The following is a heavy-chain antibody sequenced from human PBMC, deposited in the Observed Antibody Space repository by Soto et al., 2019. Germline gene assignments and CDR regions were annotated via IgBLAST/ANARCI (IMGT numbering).Heavy chain of an antibody. Sequence: GSLRLSCAASGFTFSSYSMNWVRQAPGKGLEWVSSISSSSSYIYYSDSVKGRFTISRDNAKNSLYLQMNSLRAEDTAVYYCARKGVDIVATIDYWGQGTLVTVSS. CDR1: GFTFSSYS. CDR3: ARKGVDIVATIDY. CDR2: ISSSSSYI. V-gene: IGHV3-21*01. D-gene: IGHD5-12*01. J-gene: IGHJ4*02.